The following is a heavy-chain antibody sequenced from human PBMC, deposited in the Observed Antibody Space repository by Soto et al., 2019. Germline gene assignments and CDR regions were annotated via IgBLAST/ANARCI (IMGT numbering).Heavy chain of an antibody. CDR3: AKCGGDCHLGY. CDR2: ISGSGGST. V-gene: IGHV3-23*01. J-gene: IGHJ4*02. D-gene: IGHD2-21*01. CDR1: GFTFSSYA. Sequence: GSLRLSCAASGFTFSSYAMSWVRQAPGKWLEWVSAISGSGGSTYYADSVKGRFTISRDNSKNTLYLQMNSLRAEDTAVYSCAKCGGDCHLGYWGQGTLVTVSS.